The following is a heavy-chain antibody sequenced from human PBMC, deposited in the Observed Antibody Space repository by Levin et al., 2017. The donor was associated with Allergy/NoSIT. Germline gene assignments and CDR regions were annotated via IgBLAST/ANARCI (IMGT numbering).Heavy chain of an antibody. CDR2: IWYDGSYK. D-gene: IGHD3-10*01. Sequence: GESLKISCAASGFTFSNYAMHWVRQAPGKGLEWVAVIWYDGSYKQYADSVKGRFTISRDNSKNTLYLQMNSLGAEDTAVYYCARDQGYYGSGSYWYWGQGTLVTVSS. CDR1: GFTFSNYA. V-gene: IGHV3-33*01. J-gene: IGHJ4*02. CDR3: ARDQGYYGSGSYWY.